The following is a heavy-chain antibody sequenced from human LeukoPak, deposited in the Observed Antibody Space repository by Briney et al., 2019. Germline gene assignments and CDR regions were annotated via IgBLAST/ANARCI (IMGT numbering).Heavy chain of an antibody. CDR3: ARGVRYFDWLSTSDDY. J-gene: IGHJ4*02. V-gene: IGHV1-8*01. CDR1: GDTFTSYD. Sequence: APVKVSCKASGDTFTSYDIKWGRQATGQGLEWMGWMNPNSGNTGYAQKFQGRVTMTRNTSISTAYMELSSLRSEDTAVYYCARGVRYFDWLSTSDDYWGQGTLVTVSS. D-gene: IGHD3-9*01. CDR2: MNPNSGNT.